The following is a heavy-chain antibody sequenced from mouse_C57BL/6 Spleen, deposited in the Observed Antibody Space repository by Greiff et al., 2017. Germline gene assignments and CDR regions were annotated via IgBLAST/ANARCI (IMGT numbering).Heavy chain of an antibody. D-gene: IGHD2-1*01. V-gene: IGHV1-69*01. CDR1: GYTFTSYW. CDR3: ARGGGNYPYYFDY. CDR2: IDPSDSYT. Sequence: QVQLQQPGAELVMPGASVKLSCKASGYTFTSYWMHWVKQRPGQGLEWIGEIDPSDSYTNYNQKFKGKSTLTVDKSSSTAYMQLSSLTSEDSAVYYCARGGGNYPYYFDYWGQGTTLTVSS. J-gene: IGHJ2*01.